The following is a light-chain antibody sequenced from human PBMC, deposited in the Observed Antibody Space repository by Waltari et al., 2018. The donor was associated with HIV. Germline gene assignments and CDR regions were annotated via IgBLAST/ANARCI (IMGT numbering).Light chain of an antibody. J-gene: IGLJ7*01. CDR2: EVS. CDR3: SSYTSSSTHAV. V-gene: IGLV2-14*01. CDR1: SSAVGGYNY. Sequence: QSALTQPASVSGSPGQSIPIPCTGTSSAVGGYNYVSWYQQHPGKAPKLMIYEVSNRPSGVSNRFSGSKSGNTASLTISGLQAEDEADYYCSSYTSSSTHAVFGGGTQLTVL.